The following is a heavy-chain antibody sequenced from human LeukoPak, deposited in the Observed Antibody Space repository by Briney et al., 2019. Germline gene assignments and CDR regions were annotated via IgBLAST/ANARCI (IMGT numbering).Heavy chain of an antibody. CDR2: VYYSGST. D-gene: IGHD2-2*01. Sequence: PSETLSLTCSVSGDSFSNYYWTWIRQPPGKGLEWIGYVYYSGSTNYNPSLKTRLHLSVDTSKIRFSLQLSSVTAADTAVYYCASSPRLTTSWFLFDSWGHGTLVTVSS. V-gene: IGHV4-59*08. CDR3: ASSPRLTTSWFLFDS. CDR1: GDSFSNYY. J-gene: IGHJ5*01.